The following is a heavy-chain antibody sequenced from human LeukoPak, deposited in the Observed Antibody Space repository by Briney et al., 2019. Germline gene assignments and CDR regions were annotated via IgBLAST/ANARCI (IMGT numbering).Heavy chain of an antibody. CDR3: ARDLGITMVRGMIDP. CDR1: GFTFSDYY. CDR2: ISSSSSYT. V-gene: IGHV3-11*06. J-gene: IGHJ5*02. Sequence: GGSLRLSCAASGFTFSDYYMSWIRQAPGKGLEWVSYISSSSSYTNYADSVKGRFTISRDNAKNSLYLQMNSLRAEDTAVYYCARDLGITMVRGMIDPWGQGTLVTVSS. D-gene: IGHD3-10*01.